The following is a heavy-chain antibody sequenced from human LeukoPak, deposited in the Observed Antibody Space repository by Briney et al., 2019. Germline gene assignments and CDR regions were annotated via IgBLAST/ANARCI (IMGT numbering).Heavy chain of an antibody. D-gene: IGHD3-10*01. CDR2: IYYSGST. CDR3: ARPPAYGSGSYYAPHY. V-gene: IGHV4-30-4*01. CDR1: GGSISSGDYY. Sequence: SETLSLTCTVSGGSISSGDYYWSWIRQPPGKGLEWIGYIYYSGSTYYNPSLKSRVTISVDTSKNQFSLKLSSVTAADTAVYYCARPPAYGSGSYYAPHYWGQGTLVTVSS. J-gene: IGHJ4*02.